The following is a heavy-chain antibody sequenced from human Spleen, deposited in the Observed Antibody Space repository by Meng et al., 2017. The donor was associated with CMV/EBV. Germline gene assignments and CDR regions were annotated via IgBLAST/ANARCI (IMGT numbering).Heavy chain of an antibody. V-gene: IGHV4-39*07. CDR1: GSIYSSSYY. CDR3: ASLYYYGSETYSPFDN. CDR2: IYYSGKT. Sequence: GSIYSSSYYWGWIRQPPGKGLEWMGIIYYSGKTYYSPSLRSRIAMYRDVSKNQFSLKLTSVTAADTAVYYCASLYYYGSETYSPFDNWGQGVLVTVSS. J-gene: IGHJ4*02. D-gene: IGHD3-10*01.